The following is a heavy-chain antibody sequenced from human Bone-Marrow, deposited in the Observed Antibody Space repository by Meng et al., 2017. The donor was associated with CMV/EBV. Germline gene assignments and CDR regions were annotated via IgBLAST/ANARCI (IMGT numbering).Heavy chain of an antibody. CDR3: ARQRGDSPYYYGMDV. Sequence: ASVKVSCKASGHTFTGYYMHWVRQAPGQGLEWMGWINPNSGGTNYAQKFQGRVTMTRDTSISTAYMELSRLRSDDTAVYYCARQRGDSPYYYGMDVWGEGTTVTFSS. CDR1: GHTFTGYY. D-gene: IGHD4-17*01. V-gene: IGHV1-2*02. J-gene: IGHJ6*04. CDR2: INPNSGGT.